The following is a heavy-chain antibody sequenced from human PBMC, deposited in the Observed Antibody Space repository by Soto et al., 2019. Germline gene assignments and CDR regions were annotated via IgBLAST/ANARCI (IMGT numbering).Heavy chain of an antibody. CDR1: QYNFTNDY. V-gene: IGHV1-46*01. J-gene: IGHJ6*01. Sequence: QVQLVQSGAESKTPGASVKVSCKASQYNFTNDYVHWVRQAPGEGLEWMGVFNPSGGTTKYAQRFRGRVTMTRDTSTTTVYMDLRSLRPEDTAVYFCARALYDTDSVPVGAESRYYVMDVWGRGTTVTVSS. CDR3: ARALYDTDSVPVGAESRYYVMDV. D-gene: IGHD3-22*01. CDR2: FNPSGGTT.